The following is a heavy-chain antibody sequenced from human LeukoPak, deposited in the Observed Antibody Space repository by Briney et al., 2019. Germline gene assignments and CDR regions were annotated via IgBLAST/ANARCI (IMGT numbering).Heavy chain of an antibody. Sequence: ASVKVSCKVSGYTLTELSMHWVRQAPGKGREGMGGFYPEDGETIYAQKFKGRVTMTEDTSTDTAYMELSSLRSEDTAVYYCATAGGSSWYGGVAFDIWGQGTMVTVSS. D-gene: IGHD6-13*01. J-gene: IGHJ3*02. CDR2: FYPEDGET. CDR1: GYTLTELS. V-gene: IGHV1-24*01. CDR3: ATAGGSSWYGGVAFDI.